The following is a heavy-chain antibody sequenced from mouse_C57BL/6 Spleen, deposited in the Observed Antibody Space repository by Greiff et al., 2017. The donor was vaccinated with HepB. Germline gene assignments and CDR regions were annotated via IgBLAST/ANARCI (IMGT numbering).Heavy chain of an antibody. J-gene: IGHJ4*01. CDR1: GYTFTSYW. CDR2: IHPNSGST. V-gene: IGHV1-64*01. Sequence: VQLQQSGAELVKPGASVKLSCKASGYTFTSYWMHWVKQRPGQGLEWIGMIHPNSGSTNYNEKFKSKATLTVDKSSSTAYMQLSSLTSEDSAVYYCARSGHDGDYAMDYWGQGTSVTVSS. D-gene: IGHD2-12*01. CDR3: ARSGHDGDYAMDY.